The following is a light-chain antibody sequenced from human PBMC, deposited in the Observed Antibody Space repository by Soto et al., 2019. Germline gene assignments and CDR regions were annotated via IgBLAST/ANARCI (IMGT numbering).Light chain of an antibody. CDR1: QSISNN. CDR3: QQYYDWPIT. V-gene: IGKV3-15*01. CDR2: GAS. Sequence: EIVMTQSPATLSVSPGERATLSCRASQSISNNLAWYQQKPGQAPRLLIYGASTRATGFPGRFSGSGSGTEFTLTISSLHSEDFAVYYCQQYYDWPITFGQGTRLEIK. J-gene: IGKJ5*01.